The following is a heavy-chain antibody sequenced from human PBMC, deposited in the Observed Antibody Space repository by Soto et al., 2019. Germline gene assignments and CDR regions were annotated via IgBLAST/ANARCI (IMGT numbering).Heavy chain of an antibody. CDR1: GFTFSSYA. Sequence: GGSLRLSCAASGFTFSSYAMSWVHQAPGKGLEWVSAISGSGGSTYYADSVKGRFTISRDNSKNTLYLQMNSLRAEDTAVYYCAKDRDVVVPAAPYYYYYYMDVWGKGTTVTVSS. D-gene: IGHD2-2*01. CDR2: ISGSGGST. V-gene: IGHV3-23*01. CDR3: AKDRDVVVPAAPYYYYYYMDV. J-gene: IGHJ6*03.